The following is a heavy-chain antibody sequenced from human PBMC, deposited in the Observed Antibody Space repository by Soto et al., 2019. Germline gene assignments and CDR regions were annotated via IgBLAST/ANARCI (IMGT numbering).Heavy chain of an antibody. Sequence: GASVKVSCKASGYTFTSYDMHWVGQAPGQGLEWMGIINPSGGGTSYAQKFQGRVTTTRDTSRSTVYMEGSSLRSEQTDMYYCAREGPPNSVVFDIWGQATSVTVAS. CDR1: GYTFTSYD. D-gene: IGHD4-4*01. CDR3: AREGPPNSVVFDI. CDR2: INPSGGGT. J-gene: IGHJ3*02. V-gene: IGHV1-46*03.